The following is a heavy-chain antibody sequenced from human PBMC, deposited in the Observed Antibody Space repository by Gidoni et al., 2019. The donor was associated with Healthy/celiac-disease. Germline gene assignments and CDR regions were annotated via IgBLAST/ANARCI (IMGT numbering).Heavy chain of an antibody. CDR2: IYTSGSS. Sequence: HVQLQESGPGLVKPSQTLSRTCTFSGCTISSVSYYWSWIRHPAGKGLEWVGRIYTSGSSNYKPYLKSRVTISVDTAKNQLSLKLSSVTAADTDVYYCARAPRGGGTGGTFDYWGQGTLVTVSS. CDR3: ARAPRGGGTGGTFDY. J-gene: IGHJ4*02. CDR1: GCTISSVSYY. V-gene: IGHV4-61*02. D-gene: IGHD1-26*01.